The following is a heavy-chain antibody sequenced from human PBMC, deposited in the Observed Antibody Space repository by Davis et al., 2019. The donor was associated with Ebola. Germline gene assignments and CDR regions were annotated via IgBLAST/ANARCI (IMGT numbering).Heavy chain of an antibody. Sequence: GESLKISCAASGFTFSSYAMSWVRQAPGKGLVWVSRINSDGSSTSYADSVKGRFTISRDNAKNTLYLQMNSLRAEDTAVYYCARERGAGSYGYYYYYMDVWGKGTTVTVSS. CDR2: INSDGSST. D-gene: IGHD3-10*01. CDR3: ARERGAGSYGYYYYYMDV. V-gene: IGHV3-74*01. CDR1: GFTFSSYA. J-gene: IGHJ6*03.